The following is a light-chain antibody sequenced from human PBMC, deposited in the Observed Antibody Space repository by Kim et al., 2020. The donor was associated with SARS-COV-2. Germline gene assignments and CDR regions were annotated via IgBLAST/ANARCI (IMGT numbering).Light chain of an antibody. Sequence: SPGKRATLSCRASQDLRSYLAWYQQKPGQPPRLLIYGASIRATGIPARFSASGFTTDFTLTITSLEPEDFAVYYCQQRSNWPPITFGQGTRLEIK. CDR1: QDLRSY. CDR2: GAS. CDR3: QQRSNWPPIT. V-gene: IGKV3-11*01. J-gene: IGKJ5*01.